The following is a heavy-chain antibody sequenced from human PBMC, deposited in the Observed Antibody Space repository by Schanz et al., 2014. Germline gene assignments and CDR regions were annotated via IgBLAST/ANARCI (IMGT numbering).Heavy chain of an antibody. V-gene: IGHV3-23*01. Sequence: EVQLLESGGGLIQPGGSLRLSCAASGFIFGSSVMAWVRQAPGKGLECDSSISGTGCDDTYYEGSVKGRFTISRDNSKNTMFLQKNDRRAEDTAVDCMAKRRFEELNAIDVGGQGTMVTVSS. CDR3: AKRRFEELNAIDV. D-gene: IGHD3-10*01. CDR2: ISGTGCDDT. J-gene: IGHJ3*01. CDR1: GFIFGSSV.